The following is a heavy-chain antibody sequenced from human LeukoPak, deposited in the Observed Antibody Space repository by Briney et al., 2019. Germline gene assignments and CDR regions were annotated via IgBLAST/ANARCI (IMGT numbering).Heavy chain of an antibody. CDR1: GDSVSSDSVA. D-gene: IGHD3-16*01. CDR3: ARDGRYDSAAYVIDV. Sequence: SQTLSLTCAISGDSVSSDSVAWHWIRQSPSRGLEWLGRTYYRSKWYNEYAVSVKSRMTINPDTSKNQFSLQLNSVTPEDTAVYFCARDGRYDSAAYVIDVWGQGTTVTVSS. J-gene: IGHJ6*02. CDR2: TYYRSKWYN. V-gene: IGHV6-1*01.